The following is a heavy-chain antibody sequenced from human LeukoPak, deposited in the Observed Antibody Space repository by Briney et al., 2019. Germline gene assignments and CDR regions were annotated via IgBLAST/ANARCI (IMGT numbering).Heavy chain of an antibody. CDR2: ISGYNANT. CDR3: ATHSPEWRYSGYYNFYYMDV. CDR1: GYTFTNYG. D-gene: IGHD5-12*01. Sequence: ASVKVSCKASGYTFTNYGISWVRQAPGQGLEWMGWISGYNANTKYAQKFQGRVTMTIDTSTSTVYMELSSLRSEDTAVYFCATHSPEWRYSGYYNFYYMDVWGKGTTVTVSS. J-gene: IGHJ6*03. V-gene: IGHV1-18*01.